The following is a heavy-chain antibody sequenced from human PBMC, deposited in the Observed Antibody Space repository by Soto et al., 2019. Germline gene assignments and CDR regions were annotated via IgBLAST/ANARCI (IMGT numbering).Heavy chain of an antibody. V-gene: IGHV3-9*01. CDR3: AKPQSALRYFDWEGGYFDY. CDR1: GFTFDDYA. J-gene: IGHJ4*02. CDR2: ISWNSGSI. Sequence: EVQLVESGGGLVQPGRSLRLSCAASGFTFDDYAMHWVRQAPGKGLEWVSGISWNSGSIGYADSVKGRFTISRDNAKNSLYLQMNSLRAEDTALYYCAKPQSALRYFDWEGGYFDYWGQGTLVTVSS. D-gene: IGHD3-9*01.